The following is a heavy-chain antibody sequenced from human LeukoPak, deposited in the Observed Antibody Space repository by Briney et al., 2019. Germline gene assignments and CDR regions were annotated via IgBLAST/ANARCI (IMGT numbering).Heavy chain of an antibody. Sequence: GGSLRLSCAASGFTFSSYWMNWVRQAPGKGLEWVANIKQDGSEKYYVDSVKGRFTISRDNAKNSLYLQMNSLRAEDTAVYYCASPGHYDSSGYYDYWGQGTLVTVSS. D-gene: IGHD3-22*01. J-gene: IGHJ4*02. CDR3: ASPGHYDSSGYYDY. V-gene: IGHV3-7*01. CDR1: GFTFSSYW. CDR2: IKQDGSEK.